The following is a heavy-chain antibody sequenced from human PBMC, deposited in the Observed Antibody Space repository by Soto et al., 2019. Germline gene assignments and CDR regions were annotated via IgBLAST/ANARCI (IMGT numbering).Heavy chain of an antibody. Sequence: EVQLVESGGGLVQSGRSLRLSCAASGFTFDDYAMHWVRQAPGKGLEWVSGISWDSDTIGYEDSVKGRITITRDNAKNSLYLQMNSLRDEDTALYYCAKGLIIPAEIDCWGQGTLVTVSS. V-gene: IGHV3-9*01. D-gene: IGHD2-2*02. CDR3: AKGLIIPAEIDC. CDR2: ISWDSDTI. J-gene: IGHJ4*02. CDR1: GFTFDDYA.